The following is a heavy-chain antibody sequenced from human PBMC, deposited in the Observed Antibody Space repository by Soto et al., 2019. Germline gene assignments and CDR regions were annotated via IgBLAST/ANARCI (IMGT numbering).Heavy chain of an antibody. Sequence: TGGSLRLSCAASGFTFSSYGMHWVRQAPDKGLEWVALIWYDGSSKYYADSVKGRFTISRDNPKNTLYLQMNTLRAEDTAVYYCASEYCSGGSCYYYGMDVWGQGTTVTVSS. CDR2: IWYDGSSK. CDR3: ASEYCSGGSCYYYGMDV. V-gene: IGHV3-33*01. CDR1: GFTFSSYG. D-gene: IGHD2-15*01. J-gene: IGHJ6*02.